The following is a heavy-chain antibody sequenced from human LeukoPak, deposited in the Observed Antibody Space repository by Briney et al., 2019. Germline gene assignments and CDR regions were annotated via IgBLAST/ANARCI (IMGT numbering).Heavy chain of an antibody. Sequence: SQTLSLTCAISGDSVSSNSAAWNWIRQSPSRGLEWLGRTYYRSKWYNDCAVSVKSRITINPDTSKNQFSLQLNSVTPEDTAVYYCARGSRAVAGTYYYYGMDVWGKGTTVTVSS. CDR3: ARGSRAVAGTYYYYGMDV. CDR1: GDSVSSNSAA. J-gene: IGHJ6*04. D-gene: IGHD6-19*01. V-gene: IGHV6-1*01. CDR2: TYYRSKWYN.